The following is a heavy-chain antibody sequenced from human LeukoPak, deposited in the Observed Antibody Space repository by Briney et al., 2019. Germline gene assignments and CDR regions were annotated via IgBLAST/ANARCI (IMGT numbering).Heavy chain of an antibody. D-gene: IGHD5-12*01. V-gene: IGHV3-7*01. CDR1: GINFRGYW. CDR2: MKQDGSEK. CDR3: ARDLGHTGYDLYDY. J-gene: IGHJ4*02. Sequence: GGSLRLSCAVSGINFRGYWMAWVRQAPGKGLELVANMKQDGSEKYYVDSVKGRFTISRDNAKNSLYLEMNSLRVEDTAVYYCARDLGHTGYDLYDYWGQGTLVTVSS.